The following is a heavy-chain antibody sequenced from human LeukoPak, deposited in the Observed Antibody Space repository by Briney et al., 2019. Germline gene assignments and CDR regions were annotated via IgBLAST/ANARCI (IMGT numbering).Heavy chain of an antibody. Sequence: SETLSPTCAVSDDSLSSHYWTWIRQPPGKGLVWIGYISYIGTTNYNPSLKSRVTISIDTSKNQFSLKLSSVTAADTAVYYCARDLVTVTKGFDIWGQGTMVSVSS. CDR1: DDSLSSHY. D-gene: IGHD4-17*01. J-gene: IGHJ3*02. CDR2: ISYIGTT. V-gene: IGHV4-59*11. CDR3: ARDLVTVTKGFDI.